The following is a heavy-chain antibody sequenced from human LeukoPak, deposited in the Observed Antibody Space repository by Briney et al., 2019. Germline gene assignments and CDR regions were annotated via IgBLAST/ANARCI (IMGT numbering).Heavy chain of an antibody. CDR3: ARGLFWSGYYSNYYYYYMDV. CDR1: GGSFSGYY. V-gene: IGHV4-34*01. CDR2: INHSGST. J-gene: IGHJ6*03. D-gene: IGHD3-3*01. Sequence: SETLSLTCAVYGGSFSGYYWSWIRQPPGKGLEWIGEINHSGSTNYNPSLKSRVTISVDTSKNQFSLKLSSVTAADTAVYYCARGLFWSGYYSNYYYYYMDVWGKGTTVTVSS.